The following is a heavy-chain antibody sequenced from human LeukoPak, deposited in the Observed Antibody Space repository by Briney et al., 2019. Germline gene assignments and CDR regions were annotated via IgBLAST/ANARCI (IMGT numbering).Heavy chain of an antibody. J-gene: IGHJ4*02. CDR2: IDPKSGDT. CDR1: GYTFSDYY. D-gene: IGHD3-3*01. CDR3: ARDERWLQFLNY. V-gene: IGHV1-2*02. Sequence: VASVKVSCKASGYTFSDYYIHWVRQAPGQGPEWMGWIDPKSGDTNYAHRFRGRVTLTRDTSITTAYMGLSRLTSDDTAVYYCARDERWLQFLNYWGQGTLVTVSS.